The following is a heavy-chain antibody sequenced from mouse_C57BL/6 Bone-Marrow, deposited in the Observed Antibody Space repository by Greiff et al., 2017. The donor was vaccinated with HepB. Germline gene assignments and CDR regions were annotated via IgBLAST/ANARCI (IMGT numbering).Heavy chain of an antibody. CDR1: GYTFTDYE. Sequence: VKLQESGAELVRPGASVTLSCKASGYTFTDYEMNWVKQTPVHGLEWIGAIDPETGGTAYNQKFKGKAILTADKSSSTAYRELRSQTSEDSSVYYCTRRGWLLLFDYWGQGTTLTVSS. CDR2: IDPETGGT. D-gene: IGHD2-3*01. CDR3: TRRGWLLLFDY. V-gene: IGHV1-15*01. J-gene: IGHJ2*01.